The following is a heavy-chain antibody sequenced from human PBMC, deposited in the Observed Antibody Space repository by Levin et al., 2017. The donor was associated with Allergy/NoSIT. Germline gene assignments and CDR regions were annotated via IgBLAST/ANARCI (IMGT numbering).Heavy chain of an antibody. CDR2: ISPYNGNT. CDR3: ARYDDSSGYLAPFFDY. J-gene: IGHJ4*02. Sequence: GASVKVSCKASGYTFTNSGISWVRQAPGQGLEWMGWISPYNGNTDSAQKFQGRVTLTTDTSTSTAYMELRSLRSDDTAVYYCARYDDSSGYLAPFFDYWGQGTLVTVSS. V-gene: IGHV1-18*01. CDR1: GYTFTNSG. D-gene: IGHD3-22*01.